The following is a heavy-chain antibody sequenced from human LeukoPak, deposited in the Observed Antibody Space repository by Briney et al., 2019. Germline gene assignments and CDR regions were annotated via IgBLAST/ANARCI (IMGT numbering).Heavy chain of an antibody. CDR2: INWSGDST. CDR1: GFTFDDYG. D-gene: IGHD6-6*01. V-gene: IGHV3-20*04. CDR3: AREGRSSSSWGGYYCYYMDV. Sequence: GGSLRLSCAASGFTFDDYGMSWVRQAPGKGLEWVSGINWSGDSTRYADSVKGRFTISRDNAKNSLYLQMNSLRAEDTALYYCAREGRSSSSWGGYYCYYMDVWGKGTTVTVSS. J-gene: IGHJ6*03.